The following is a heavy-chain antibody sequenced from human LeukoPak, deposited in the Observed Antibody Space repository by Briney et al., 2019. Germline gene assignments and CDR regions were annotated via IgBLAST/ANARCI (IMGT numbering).Heavy chain of an antibody. CDR1: GGTFSSYA. CDR3: ARALFDSSGYSSFGY. Sequence: GASVTVSCKASGGTFSSYAISWVRQAPGQGLEWMGRIIPIFGTANYAQKFQGRVTITADKSTSTAHMELSSLRSEDTAVYYCARALFDSSGYSSFGYWGQGTLVTVSS. D-gene: IGHD3-22*01. V-gene: IGHV1-69*06. J-gene: IGHJ4*02. CDR2: IIPIFGTA.